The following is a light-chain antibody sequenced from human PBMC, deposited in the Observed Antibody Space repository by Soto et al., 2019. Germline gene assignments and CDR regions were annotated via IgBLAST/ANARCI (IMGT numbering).Light chain of an antibody. CDR1: QDIRNY. CDR3: QQSYSTPIT. Sequence: DIQMTQSPSSLSASVGDRVTITCQASQDIRNYLSWYQQKPGKAPKLLIYDVSSLESGVPSRFSGSGSWTDFTLTSSSLQPEDFATYYCQQSYSTPITFGQGTRLEIK. J-gene: IGKJ5*01. CDR2: DVS. V-gene: IGKV1-39*01.